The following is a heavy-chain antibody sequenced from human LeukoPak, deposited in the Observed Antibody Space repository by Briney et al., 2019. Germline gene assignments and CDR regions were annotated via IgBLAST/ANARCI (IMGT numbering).Heavy chain of an antibody. CDR3: ARGDDSGYYDYFDY. Sequence: GGSLRLSCAASGFTVDRNYLSWVRQAPGKGLEWVSTIYTGGNTYYAASVKGRFTISRDFSKNTVFLHMNSLRAEDTAMYYCARGDDSGYYDYFDYWGQGALVTISS. CDR2: IYTGGNT. D-gene: IGHD3-22*01. V-gene: IGHV3-53*01. CDR1: GFTVDRNY. J-gene: IGHJ4*02.